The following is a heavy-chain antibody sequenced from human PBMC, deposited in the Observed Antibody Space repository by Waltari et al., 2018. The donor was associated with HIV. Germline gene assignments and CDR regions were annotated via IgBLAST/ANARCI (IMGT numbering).Heavy chain of an antibody. Sequence: QVQLVQSGSELKKPGASVKVSCKASGYTFTSYAMNWVRQAPGHGLGWMGWINTNTGNPTYAQGFTGRFVFSLDTSVSTAYLQISSLKAEDTAVYYCARVGAGGLGSNYDFWSGYSYWGQGTLVTVSS. J-gene: IGHJ4*02. CDR2: INTNTGNP. D-gene: IGHD3-3*01. V-gene: IGHV7-4-1*02. CDR1: GYTFTSYA. CDR3: ARVGAGGLGSNYDFWSGYSY.